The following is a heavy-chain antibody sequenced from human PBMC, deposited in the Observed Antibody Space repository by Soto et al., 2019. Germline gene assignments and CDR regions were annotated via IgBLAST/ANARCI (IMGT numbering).Heavy chain of an antibody. J-gene: IGHJ6*02. CDR2: ISYDGSNK. CDR1: GFTFSSYG. Sequence: PGGSLRLSCAASGFTFSSYGMHWVRQAPGKGLEWVAVISYDGSNKYYADSVKGRFTISRDNSKNTLYLQMNSLRAEDTAVYYCARGLEDIVVVVAATYETSYYGMDVWGQGTTVTVSS. D-gene: IGHD2-15*01. CDR3: ARGLEDIVVVVAATYETSYYGMDV. V-gene: IGHV3-30*03.